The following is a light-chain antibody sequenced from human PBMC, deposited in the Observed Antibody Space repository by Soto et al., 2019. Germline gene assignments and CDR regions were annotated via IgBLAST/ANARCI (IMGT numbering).Light chain of an antibody. J-gene: IGKJ2*01. Sequence: EIVLTQSPGTLSLSPGERATLSCRASQTITNNYLAWYQQKPGQAPRLVMSGASSMATGIPDRFSGGGSETDFTLTISRLEPEDFGVYYCQQYDSSYTFGQGTKLEIK. CDR2: GAS. CDR3: QQYDSSYT. CDR1: QTITNNY. V-gene: IGKV3-20*01.